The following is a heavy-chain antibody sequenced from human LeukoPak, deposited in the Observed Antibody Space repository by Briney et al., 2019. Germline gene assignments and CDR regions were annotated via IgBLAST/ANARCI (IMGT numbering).Heavy chain of an antibody. D-gene: IGHD3-9*01. J-gene: IGHJ4*02. Sequence: PGGSLRLSCAASGFTFSSYEMNWARQAPGKGLEWVSPISGSGGSTYYVDSVKGRFTISRDNPKNTLYLQMNSLRAEDTAVYYCAKDADYDILTGYYNYWGQGTLVTVSS. V-gene: IGHV3-23*01. CDR2: ISGSGGST. CDR3: AKDADYDILTGYYNY. CDR1: GFTFSSYE.